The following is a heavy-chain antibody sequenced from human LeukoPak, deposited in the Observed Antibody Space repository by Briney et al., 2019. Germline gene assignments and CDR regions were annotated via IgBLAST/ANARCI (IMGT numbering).Heavy chain of an antibody. CDR2: INWNGGST. D-gene: IGHD3-9*01. J-gene: IGHJ3*02. V-gene: IGHV3-20*04. CDR3: ARSYDILTGQNDAFDI. Sequence: PGGSLRLSCAASGFTFDDYGMSWVRQAPGKGLEWVSGINWNGGSTGYADSVKGRFTISRDNAKNSLYLQMNSLRAEDTALYYCARSYDILTGQNDAFDIWGQGTMVTVSS. CDR1: GFTFDDYG.